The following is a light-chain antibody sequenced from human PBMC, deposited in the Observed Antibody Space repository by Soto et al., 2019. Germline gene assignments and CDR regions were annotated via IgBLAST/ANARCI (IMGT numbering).Light chain of an antibody. V-gene: IGKV3-20*01. J-gene: IGKJ5*01. CDR3: QQYGSSPIT. CDR1: QSVSSSY. Sequence: VLEQSPGTLSVSAAEGATLSCMASQSVSSSYVAWYQQKPGQAPRLLIYGASSRATGIPDRFGGSGSGTYFTLTISRLEPEDLAVYYCQQYGSSPITFGQGTRLEI. CDR2: GAS.